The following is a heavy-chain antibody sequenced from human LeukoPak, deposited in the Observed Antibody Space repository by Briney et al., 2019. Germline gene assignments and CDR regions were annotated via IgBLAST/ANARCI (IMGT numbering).Heavy chain of an antibody. V-gene: IGHV3-30*04. D-gene: IGHD2-2*01. CDR3: ARVEPAGRDAFDI. CDR1: GFTFSSYA. J-gene: IGHJ3*02. Sequence: GGSLRLSCAASGFTFSSYAMHWVRQAPGKGLEWVAVISYDGSNKYYADSVKGRFTISRDNSKNTLYLQMNSLRAEDTAVYYCARVEPAGRDAFDIWGQGTMVTVSS. CDR2: ISYDGSNK.